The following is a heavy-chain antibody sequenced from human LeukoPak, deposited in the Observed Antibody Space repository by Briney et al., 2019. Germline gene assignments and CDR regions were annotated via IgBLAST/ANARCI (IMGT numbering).Heavy chain of an antibody. V-gene: IGHV3-66*01. D-gene: IGHD3-16*01. CDR2: IYSGGST. CDR3: ARGLRIRAGHALGY. CDR1: GFMFSSYA. J-gene: IGHJ4*02. Sequence: GGSLRLSCAASGFMFSSYAMSWVRQAPGKGLEWVSVIYSGGSTYYADSVKGRFTISRDNSKNTLYLQMNSLRAEDTAVYYCARGLRIRAGHALGYWGQGTLVTVSS.